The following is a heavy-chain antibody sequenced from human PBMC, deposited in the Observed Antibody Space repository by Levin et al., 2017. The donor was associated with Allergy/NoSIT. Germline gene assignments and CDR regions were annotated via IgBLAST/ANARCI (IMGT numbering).Heavy chain of an antibody. CDR1: GFTFGDYA. CDR3: TREGVTMVRGVIITLSVLLYDY. V-gene: IGHV3-49*03. Sequence: QAGGSLRLSCTASGFTFGDYAMSWFRQAPGKGLEWVGFIRSKAYGGTTEYAASVKGRFTISRDDSKSIAYLQMNSLKTEDTAVYYCTREGVTMVRGVIITLSVLLYDYWGQGTLVTVSS. D-gene: IGHD3-10*01. CDR2: IRSKAYGGTT. J-gene: IGHJ4*02.